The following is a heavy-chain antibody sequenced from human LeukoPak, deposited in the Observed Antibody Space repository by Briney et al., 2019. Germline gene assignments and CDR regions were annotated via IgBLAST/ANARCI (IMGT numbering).Heavy chain of an antibody. D-gene: IGHD3-3*01. CDR2: IGPGGDI. CDR1: GFSFTAYS. CDR3: ARRFES. J-gene: IGHJ4*02. Sequence: PGGSLRLSCAASGFSFTAYSMNWVRQAPGRGLEWISYIGPGGDIYYADSVTGRFTVSRDTAKNSLYLQMNGLRVEDTAVYYCARRFESWGQGTLVTVSS. V-gene: IGHV3-48*01.